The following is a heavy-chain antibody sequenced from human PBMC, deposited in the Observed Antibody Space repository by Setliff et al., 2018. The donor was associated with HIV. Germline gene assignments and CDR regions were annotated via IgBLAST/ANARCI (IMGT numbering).Heavy chain of an antibody. V-gene: IGHV3-23*01. CDR2: ISGSGGST. D-gene: IGHD3-22*01. J-gene: IGHJ4*02. Sequence: GGSLRLSCAASGFTFSSYSMNWVRQAPGKGLEWVSAISGSGGSTYYADSVKGRFTISRDNSKNTLYLQMNSLRAEDTAVYYCAGAYYYESSGYYWVYWGQGTLVTVSS. CDR1: GFTFSSYS. CDR3: AGAYYYESSGYYWVY.